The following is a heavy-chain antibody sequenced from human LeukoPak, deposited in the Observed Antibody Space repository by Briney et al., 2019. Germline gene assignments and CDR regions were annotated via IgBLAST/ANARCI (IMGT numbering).Heavy chain of an antibody. Sequence: SGGSLGLSCAASGFIFSNYWMTWVRQAPGKGLEWVANIRGDGNEKQFEDSVKGRFTISRDNAKNSVYLQMNNLRAEDTAVFYCVRNGDYYRLDYWGQGTLVTVSS. CDR3: VRNGDYYRLDY. D-gene: IGHD3-22*01. V-gene: IGHV3-7*01. CDR2: IRGDGNEK. CDR1: GFIFSNYW. J-gene: IGHJ4*02.